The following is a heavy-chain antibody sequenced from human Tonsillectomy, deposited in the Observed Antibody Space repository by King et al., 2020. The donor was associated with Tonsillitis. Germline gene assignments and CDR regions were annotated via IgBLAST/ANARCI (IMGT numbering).Heavy chain of an antibody. Sequence: VQLVESGGGLVQPGGSLRLSCAASRSTFSTYAMNWVRQAPGKGLEWVSAISDSGGNTYYADSVKGRFTISRDNSKNTLYLQMNSLRAEDTAVYYCAKAAQGRYHYGFWSGYSGRDYWGQGTLVTVSS. D-gene: IGHD3-3*01. V-gene: IGHV3-23*04. CDR2: ISDSGGNT. J-gene: IGHJ4*02. CDR1: RSTFSTYA. CDR3: AKAAQGRYHYGFWSGYSGRDY.